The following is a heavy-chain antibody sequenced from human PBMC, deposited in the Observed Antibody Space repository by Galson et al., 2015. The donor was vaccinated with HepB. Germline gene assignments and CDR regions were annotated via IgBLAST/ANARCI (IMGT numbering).Heavy chain of an antibody. CDR2: ISGTGDNS. CDR1: GFTFNTHS. V-gene: IGHV3-23*01. J-gene: IGHJ1*01. Sequence: SLRLSCAASGFTFNTHSMSWVRQAPGKRLEWVSVISGTGDNSYYADSVKGRFTSSRDNARNTLHLQMNSLRAEDTAVHYCGAGPTRYTGWYRGLPKFFQHWGQGTLITVSS. CDR3: GAGPTRYTGWYRGLPKFFQH. D-gene: IGHD6-19*01.